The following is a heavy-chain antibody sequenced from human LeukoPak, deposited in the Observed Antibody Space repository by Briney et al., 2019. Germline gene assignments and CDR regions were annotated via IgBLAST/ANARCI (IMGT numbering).Heavy chain of an antibody. V-gene: IGHV3-23*01. CDR1: GFTFSSYA. D-gene: IGHD2-15*01. J-gene: IGHJ4*02. CDR2: ISGSGGST. Sequence: GGSLRLSCAASGFTFSSYAMSWVRQAPGKGLEWVSAISGSGGSTYYADSVKGRFTISRDNSKNTLYLQMNSLRAEDTAVYYCAKFPLGYCSGGSCYSGNYWGQGTLVTVSS. CDR3: AKFPLGYCSGGSCYSGNY.